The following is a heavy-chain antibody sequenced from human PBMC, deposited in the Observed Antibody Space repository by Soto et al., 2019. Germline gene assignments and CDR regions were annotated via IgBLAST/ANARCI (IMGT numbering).Heavy chain of an antibody. CDR3: ARGLDNWNYVGSVDY. Sequence: GASVKVSCKASGYTFTSYDINWVRQATGQGLEWMGWMSPNSGNTGYAQKFQGRVTMTRNTSISTAHMELSSLRSEDTAVYYCARGLDNWNYVGSVDYWGQGTLVTVSS. CDR2: MSPNSGNT. V-gene: IGHV1-8*01. CDR1: GYTFTSYD. J-gene: IGHJ4*02. D-gene: IGHD1-7*01.